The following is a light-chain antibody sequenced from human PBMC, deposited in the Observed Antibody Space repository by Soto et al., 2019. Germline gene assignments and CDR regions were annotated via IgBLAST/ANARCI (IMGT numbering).Light chain of an antibody. J-gene: IGKJ1*01. CDR3: QQRSNWPRT. V-gene: IGKV3-15*01. CDR2: GAS. CDR1: RSVRSN. Sequence: EIVMTQSPATLSVSPGERVTLSCKASRSVRSNLACYQQKPGQAPRLLISGASTRATGITDRFSGSGSGTEFTLTISSLEPEDFAVYYCQQRSNWPRTFGQGTKVDI.